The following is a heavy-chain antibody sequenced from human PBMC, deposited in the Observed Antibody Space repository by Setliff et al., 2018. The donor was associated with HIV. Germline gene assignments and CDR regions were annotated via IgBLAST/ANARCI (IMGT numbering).Heavy chain of an antibody. J-gene: IGHJ6*03. CDR1: GASISSSNW. CDR3: ARARSSTIFGVDYYMDV. Sequence: SETLSLTCAVSGASISSSNWWSWVRQPPGKGLEWIGEIYHSGSTNYNPSLKSRVTISVDKSKNQFSLKLSSVTAADTAVYYCARARSSTIFGVDYYMDVWGKGTTVTVSS. CDR2: IYHSGST. V-gene: IGHV4-4*02. D-gene: IGHD3-3*01.